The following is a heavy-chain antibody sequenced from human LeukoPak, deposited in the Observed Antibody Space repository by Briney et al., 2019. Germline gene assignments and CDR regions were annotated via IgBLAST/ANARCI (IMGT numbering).Heavy chain of an antibody. CDR2: ISDSGGT. Sequence: PSETLSLTCTVSGGSISTYYWSWIRQPPGKGLEWIADISDSGGTNYNPSLESRVTVSIDSSKNQFSLKLSSVTAADTAVFYCARSPHNSAWYEKWFDPWGQGTLVTVSS. V-gene: IGHV4-59*12. CDR3: ARSPHNSAWYEKWFDP. D-gene: IGHD6-19*01. CDR1: GGSISTYY. J-gene: IGHJ5*02.